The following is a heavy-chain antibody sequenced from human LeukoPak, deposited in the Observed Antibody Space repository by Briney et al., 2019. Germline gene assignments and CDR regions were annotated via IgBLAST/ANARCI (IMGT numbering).Heavy chain of an antibody. V-gene: IGHV1-18*01. Sequence: EASVKVSCKASGYTFTSYAISWVRQAPGQGLEWMGWISGYNGNTIYAQRLQGRVTMTTDTSTTTVYMELRSLRSDDTAVYYCARVELIAAAATADYWGQGTLSPSPQ. CDR1: GYTFTSYA. CDR2: ISGYNGNT. CDR3: ARVELIAAAATADY. J-gene: IGHJ4*02. D-gene: IGHD6-13*01.